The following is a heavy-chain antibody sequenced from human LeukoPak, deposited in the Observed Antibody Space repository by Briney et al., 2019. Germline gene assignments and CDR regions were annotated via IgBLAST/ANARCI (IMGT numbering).Heavy chain of an antibody. D-gene: IGHD2-8*02. V-gene: IGHV3-30*01. Sequence: GGSLRLSCAASGFIFNDYAMHWVRQAPGKGLEWLALTAYDGSFDYYADSLRGRITISRDNSKSTLFLQMDNLRGDDTAVYYCARDPAGGSGWLDFWGQGTLVTVSS. J-gene: IGHJ5*01. CDR2: TAYDGSFD. CDR3: ARDPAGGSGWLDF. CDR1: GFIFNDYA.